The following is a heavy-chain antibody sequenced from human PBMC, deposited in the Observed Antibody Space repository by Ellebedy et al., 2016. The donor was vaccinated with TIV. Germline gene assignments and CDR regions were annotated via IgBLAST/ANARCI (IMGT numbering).Heavy chain of an antibody. CDR3: ARGLSDYGDIKLDY. CDR1: GFTFSTYW. V-gene: IGHV3-7*03. J-gene: IGHJ4*02. Sequence: GESLKISCAASGFTFSTYWMNWVRQAPGQGLEWVANIKQDGGDKNYVDYVKGRFTISRDNAKKSVYLQMNSLRAEDTAVYYCARGLSDYGDIKLDYWGQGALVTVSS. CDR2: IKQDGGDK. D-gene: IGHD4-17*01.